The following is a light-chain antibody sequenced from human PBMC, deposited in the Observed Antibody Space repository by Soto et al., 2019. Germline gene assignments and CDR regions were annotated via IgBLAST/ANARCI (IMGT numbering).Light chain of an antibody. CDR2: VTS. CDR1: QGWGPGS. Sequence: EIVVTQSPGTLSLSLGEGATLSCRASQGWGPGSVAWYQQKPGQAPRLLIFVTSDRATGIPARFSGSGSGTDFSLTINRLEPEDFAVYYCQHYGNTPPDTFGQGTKVEIK. V-gene: IGKV3-20*01. J-gene: IGKJ2*01. CDR3: QHYGNTPPDT.